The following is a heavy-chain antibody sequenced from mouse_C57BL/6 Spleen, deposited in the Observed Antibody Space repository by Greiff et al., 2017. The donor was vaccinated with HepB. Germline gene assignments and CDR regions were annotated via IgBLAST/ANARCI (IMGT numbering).Heavy chain of an antibody. CDR2: IWTGGGT. V-gene: IGHV2-9-1*01. D-gene: IGHD1-1*01. Sequence: QVQLKESGPGLVAPSQSLSITCTVSGFSLTSYALSWVRQPPGKGLEWLGVIWTGGGTNYNSALKSRLSISKDNSKSQVFLKMNSLQTDDTARYYCASSSIYYYGSSWAYWGQGTLVTVSA. CDR1: GFSLTSYA. CDR3: ASSSIYYYGSSWAY. J-gene: IGHJ3*01.